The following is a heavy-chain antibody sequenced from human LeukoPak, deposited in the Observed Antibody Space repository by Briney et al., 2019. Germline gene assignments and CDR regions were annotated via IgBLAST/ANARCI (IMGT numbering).Heavy chain of an antibody. J-gene: IGHJ3*02. CDR3: ASPILLYTEAFDI. CDR1: GGTFSSYA. V-gene: IGHV1-69*13. CDR2: IIPIFGTA. D-gene: IGHD3-10*01. Sequence: SVTVSCKSSGGTFSSYAISWVRQAPGQGLEWMGGIIPIFGTANYAQKFQGRVTITADESTSTAYLELSSLRSEDTAVYYCASPILLYTEAFDIWGQGTMVSVSS.